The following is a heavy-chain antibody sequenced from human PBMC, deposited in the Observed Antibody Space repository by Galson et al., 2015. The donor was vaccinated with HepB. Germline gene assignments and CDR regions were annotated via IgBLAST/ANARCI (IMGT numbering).Heavy chain of an antibody. D-gene: IGHD2-15*01. Sequence: SLRLSCAASGFTFSSYSMNWVRQAPGKGLGWVSSISSSSSYIYYADSVKGRFTISRDNAKNSLYLQMNSLRAEDTAVYYCARVVVVAATSYYHYYMDVWGKGTTVTVSS. J-gene: IGHJ6*03. CDR1: GFTFSSYS. CDR2: ISSSSSYI. CDR3: ARVVVVAATSYYHYYMDV. V-gene: IGHV3-21*01.